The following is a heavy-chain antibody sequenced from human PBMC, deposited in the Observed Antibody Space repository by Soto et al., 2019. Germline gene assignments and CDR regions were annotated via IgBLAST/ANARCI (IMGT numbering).Heavy chain of an antibody. CDR2: IQSGGTT. Sequence: EVQLVESGGGLVQPGGSLRLSCAASGFTVSSKYMSWVRQAPGKGLEWVSLIQSGGTTYYADSVKGRFTISRDSSKNMLHLPMDGLRAEDTAVYYCARDDILCSGGSCYGVPMAVWGKGTTVTVSS. CDR1: GFTVSSKY. D-gene: IGHD2-15*01. CDR3: ARDDILCSGGSCYGVPMAV. J-gene: IGHJ6*03. V-gene: IGHV3-66*01.